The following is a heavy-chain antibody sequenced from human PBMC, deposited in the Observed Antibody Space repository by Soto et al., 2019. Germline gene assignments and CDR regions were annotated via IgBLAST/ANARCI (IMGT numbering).Heavy chain of an antibody. CDR3: ARSPPRYCSGGSFYGGLGV. J-gene: IGHJ4*02. Sequence: QVQLQQWGAGLLKPSATLSLTCAVYGGSFSGYYWSWIRQPPGKGLEWMGEINHRGSTNYNPSLKSRVTISVDTSKNHFSLKLSSVTAADTAVDYCARSPPRYCSGGSFYGGLGVWGQGTLVTVSS. CDR2: INHRGST. V-gene: IGHV4-34*01. D-gene: IGHD2-15*01. CDR1: GGSFSGYY.